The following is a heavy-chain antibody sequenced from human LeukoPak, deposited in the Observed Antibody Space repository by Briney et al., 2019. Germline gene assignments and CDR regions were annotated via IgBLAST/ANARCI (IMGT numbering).Heavy chain of an antibody. Sequence: GGSLRLSCAASGFTFSSHGMHWVRQAPGKGLEWVAGIWYDGSKEYYVDSVKGRFTISRDNSKNTLYLQMNSLRAEDTAVYYCARDLGIAAAGTDYWGQGTLVTVSS. CDR2: IWYDGSKE. J-gene: IGHJ4*02. CDR1: GFTFSSHG. D-gene: IGHD6-13*01. V-gene: IGHV3-33*01. CDR3: ARDLGIAAAGTDY.